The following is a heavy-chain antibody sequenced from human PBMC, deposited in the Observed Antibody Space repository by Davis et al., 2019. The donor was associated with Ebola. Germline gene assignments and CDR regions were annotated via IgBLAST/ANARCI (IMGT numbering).Heavy chain of an antibody. CDR2: INPSGGST. D-gene: IGHD5-12*01. Sequence: ASVKVSCKASGYTFTSYYMHWVRQAPGQGLEWMGIINPSGGSTSYAQKFQGRVTMTRDTSTSTVYMELSSLRSEDTAVYYCARVRYSGYEPLAFDIWGQGTMVTISS. V-gene: IGHV1-46*01. CDR3: ARVRYSGYEPLAFDI. CDR1: GYTFTSYY. J-gene: IGHJ3*02.